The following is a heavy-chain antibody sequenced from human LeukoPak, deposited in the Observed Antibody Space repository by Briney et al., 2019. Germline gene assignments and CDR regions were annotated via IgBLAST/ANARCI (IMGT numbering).Heavy chain of an antibody. Sequence: GSLRLSCAASGFNFANHAMSWIRQPPGKGLEWIGEINHSGSTNYNPSLKSRVTISVDTSKNQFSLKLSSVTAADTAVYYCARARMTTSPEYYYYYGMDVWGQGTTVTVSS. CDR1: GFNFANHA. CDR3: ARARMTTSPEYYYYYGMDV. V-gene: IGHV4-34*01. J-gene: IGHJ6*02. CDR2: INHSGST. D-gene: IGHD4-17*01.